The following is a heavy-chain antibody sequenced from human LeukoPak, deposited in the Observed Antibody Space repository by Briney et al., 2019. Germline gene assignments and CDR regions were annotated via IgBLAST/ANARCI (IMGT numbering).Heavy chain of an antibody. Sequence: PGGSLRLSCEASGFTFSNYGMNWVRQAPGKGLEWVSYIRPNDGTTHYADSVKGRFTIFRDNAKNSLSLQMTSLRVDDSAVYYCVRGQTNLDNWFDPWGQGTLVIVSS. CDR1: GFTFSNYG. D-gene: IGHD2-8*01. CDR3: VRGQTNLDNWFDP. V-gene: IGHV3-48*01. J-gene: IGHJ5*02. CDR2: IRPNDGTT.